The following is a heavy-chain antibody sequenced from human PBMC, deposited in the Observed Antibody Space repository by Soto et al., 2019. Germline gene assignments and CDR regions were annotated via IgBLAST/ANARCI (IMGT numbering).Heavy chain of an antibody. D-gene: IGHD5-18*01. CDR3: ARHGYSYGGCYFEY. CDR2: IYSGGSA. CDR1: GFTVSSNY. J-gene: IGHJ4*02. V-gene: IGHV3-66*04. Sequence: EVQLVESGGGLVQPGGSLRLSCAASGFTVSSNYMSWVRQAPGKGLEWVSVIYSGGSAYYADSVKGRFTISRDNSKNTLYLQMNSLRAEDTAVYYCARHGYSYGGCYFEYWGQGTLVTVSS.